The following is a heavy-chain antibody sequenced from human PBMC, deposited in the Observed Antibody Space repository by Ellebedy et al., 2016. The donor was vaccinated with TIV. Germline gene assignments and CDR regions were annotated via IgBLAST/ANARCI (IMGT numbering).Heavy chain of an antibody. V-gene: IGHV3-30*18. D-gene: IGHD4-17*01. CDR2: TSYDGSNK. J-gene: IGHJ4*02. CDR3: AKDRYGDYVVYFDY. Sequence: PGGSLRLSCAASGFTFSSYGMHWVRQAPGKGLEWVAVTSYDGSNKYYADSVKGRFTISRDNSKNTLYLQMNSLRAEDTAVYYCAKDRYGDYVVYFDYWGQGALVTVSS. CDR1: GFTFSSYG.